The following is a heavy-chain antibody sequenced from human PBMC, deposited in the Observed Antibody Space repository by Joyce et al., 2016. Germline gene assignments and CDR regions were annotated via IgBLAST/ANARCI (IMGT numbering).Heavy chain of an antibody. J-gene: IGHJ4*02. CDR2: IFWDDDE. Sequence: QITLKESGPTLVKPTQTLTLTCTFSGFSLSTDGVGVGWIRQPPGKALQLLALIFWDDDEHYDPSLKNRLTITKDTFKNQVVLRMTNMDPVDTATYYCAHRRNYNDNWYTFDYWGQGTLVTVSS. V-gene: IGHV2-5*06. CDR1: GFSLSTDGVG. D-gene: IGHD1-1*01. CDR3: AHRRNYNDNWYTFDY.